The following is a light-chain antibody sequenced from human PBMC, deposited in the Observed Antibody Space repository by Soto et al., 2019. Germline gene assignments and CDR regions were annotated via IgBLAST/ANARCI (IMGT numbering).Light chain of an antibody. CDR1: QGISSY. Sequence: DIQLTQSPSFLSASVGDRVTITCRASQGISSYLAWYQQKPGKAPKLLIYAASTLQSGVPSRFSGGGSGTEFTLPISSLQPEDFATYYCQQLNSYPRTLGQGTKVEIK. J-gene: IGKJ1*01. CDR3: QQLNSYPRT. V-gene: IGKV1-9*01. CDR2: AAS.